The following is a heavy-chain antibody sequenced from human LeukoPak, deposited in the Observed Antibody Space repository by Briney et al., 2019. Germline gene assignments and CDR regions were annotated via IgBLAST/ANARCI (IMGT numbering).Heavy chain of an antibody. J-gene: IGHJ5*02. CDR1: GGSFSGYY. V-gene: IGHV4-34*01. CDR2: INHSGST. CDR3: ATDPGSWFDP. Sequence: PSETLSLTCAVYGGSFSGYYWSWIRQPPGKGLEWIGEINHSGSTNYNPSLKSRVTISVDTSKNQFSLKLSYVTTADTAVYYCATDPGSWFDPWGQGTLVTVSS. D-gene: IGHD3-10*01.